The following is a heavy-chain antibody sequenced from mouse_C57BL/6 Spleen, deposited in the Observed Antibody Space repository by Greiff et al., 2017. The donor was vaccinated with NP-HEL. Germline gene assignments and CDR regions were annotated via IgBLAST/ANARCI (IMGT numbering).Heavy chain of an antibody. J-gene: IGHJ2*01. CDR3: ARSSPNWDGDY. CDR2: IHPNSGST. D-gene: IGHD4-1*01. CDR1: GYTFTSYW. V-gene: IGHV1-64*01. Sequence: QVQLQQPGAELVKPGASVKLSCKASGYTFTSYWMHWVKQRPGQGLEWIGMIHPNSGSTNYNEKFKSKATLTVDKSSSTAYMQLSSLTSEDSAVYYCARSSPNWDGDYWGQGTTLTVTS.